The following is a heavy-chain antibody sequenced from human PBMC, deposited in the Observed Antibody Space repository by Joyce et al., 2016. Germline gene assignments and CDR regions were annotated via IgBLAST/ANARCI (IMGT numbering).Heavy chain of an antibody. V-gene: IGHV5-51*01. D-gene: IGHD3/OR15-3a*01. CDR1: GYDFRSYW. J-gene: IGHJ5*01. CDR3: ARQDLGYDFWKGYDS. CDR2: IYPGDSDT. Sequence: EVQLVQSGTEVKKPGESVKISCKGSGYDFRSYWINWVRQMPGKGLEWMGTIYPGDSDTKYSPSFQGRVTISADKSINTAYLQWRGLRASDTAIYYCARQDLGYDFWKGYDSWGQGTLVTVSS.